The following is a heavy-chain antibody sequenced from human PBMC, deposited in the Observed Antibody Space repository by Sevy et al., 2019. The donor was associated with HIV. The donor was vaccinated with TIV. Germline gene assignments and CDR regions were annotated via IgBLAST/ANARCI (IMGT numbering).Heavy chain of an antibody. D-gene: IGHD3-3*01. CDR3: ISREGTIFGVVTRDY. J-gene: IGHJ4*02. CDR2: IRSKAYGGTT. V-gene: IGHV3-49*04. Sequence: GGSLRLSCTGSGFTFGDYVLSWVRQAPGKGLEWVGFIRSKAYGGTTKYAASVKGRFTISRDDSKSIAYLQMNSLKTENTAVYYCISREGTIFGVVTRDYWGQGTLGTVSS. CDR1: GFTFGDYV.